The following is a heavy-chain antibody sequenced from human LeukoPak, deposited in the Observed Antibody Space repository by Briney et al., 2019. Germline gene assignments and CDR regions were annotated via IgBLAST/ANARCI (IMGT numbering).Heavy chain of an antibody. V-gene: IGHV4-39*02. CDR1: GGSISSSSYY. CDR2: IYYSGST. CDR3: AREYYFDSTGYLY. D-gene: IGHD3-22*01. Sequence: SETLSLTCTVSGGSISSSSYYWGWIRQPPGKGLEWIGSIYYSGSTYYNPSLKSRVTISVDTSKNHFSVKLSSVTAADTAVYYCAREYYFDSTGYLYWGQGILVTVSS. J-gene: IGHJ4*02.